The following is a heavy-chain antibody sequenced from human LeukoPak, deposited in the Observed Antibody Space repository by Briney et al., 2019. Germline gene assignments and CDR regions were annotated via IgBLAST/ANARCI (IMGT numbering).Heavy chain of an antibody. J-gene: IGHJ6*04. D-gene: IGHD6-13*01. CDR3: ARVGGPIAAAGTGGWLDV. Sequence: GGSLRLSCAASGFTFSSYSMNWVRQAPGKGLEWVSSISSSSSYIYYADSVKGRFTISRDNAKNSLYLQMNSLRAEDTAVYYCARVGGPIAAAGTGGWLDVWGKGTTATVSS. CDR1: GFTFSSYS. CDR2: ISSSSSYI. V-gene: IGHV3-21*01.